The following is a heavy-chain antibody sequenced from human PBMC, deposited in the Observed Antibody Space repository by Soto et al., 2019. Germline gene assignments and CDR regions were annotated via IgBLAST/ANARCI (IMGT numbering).Heavy chain of an antibody. CDR2: INPNSGGT. CDR1: GYTFTGYY. D-gene: IGHD3-9*01. V-gene: IGHV1-2*02. Sequence: WASVKVSCKASGYTFTGYYMHWVRQAPGQGLEWMGWINPNSGGTNYAQKFQGRVTMTRDTSISTAYMELSRLRSDDTAVYYCARALRYFDWLYHTPFDYWGQGTLVTVYS. CDR3: ARALRYFDWLYHTPFDY. J-gene: IGHJ4*02.